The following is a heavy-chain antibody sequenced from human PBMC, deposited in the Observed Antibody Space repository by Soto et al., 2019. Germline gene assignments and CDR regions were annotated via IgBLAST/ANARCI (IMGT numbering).Heavy chain of an antibody. J-gene: IGHJ5*02. CDR2: IWYDGSDK. Sequence: QPGGSLRLSCVTSGFTFSEFVMQWVRQAPGKGLEWVAVIWYDGSDKYYADSVKGRFTISRDNSKNTVYLQMNSLRAEDTAVYYCVRGSSCTTTTCYNLAWFAPWGQGTLVTVSS. V-gene: IGHV3-33*01. CDR1: GFTFSEFV. CDR3: VRGSSCTTTTCYNLAWFAP. D-gene: IGHD2-2*02.